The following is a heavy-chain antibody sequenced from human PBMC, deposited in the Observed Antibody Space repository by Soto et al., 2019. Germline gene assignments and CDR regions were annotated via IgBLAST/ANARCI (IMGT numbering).Heavy chain of an antibody. J-gene: IGHJ4*02. Sequence: GASVKVSCKTSGYTFTDFYMHWVRQAPGQGREWMGWINPNSGGTKYAQNFQGWVTMTRDTSISTAYMELSRLRSDDTAVYYCATSRTSSALDREREYDFQYWGQGTLVTVSS. V-gene: IGHV1-2*04. D-gene: IGHD3-3*01. CDR2: INPNSGGT. CDR3: ATSRTSSALDREREYDFQY. CDR1: GYTFTDFY.